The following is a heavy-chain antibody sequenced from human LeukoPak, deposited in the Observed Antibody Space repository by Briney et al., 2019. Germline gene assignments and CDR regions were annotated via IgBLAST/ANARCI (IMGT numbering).Heavy chain of an antibody. D-gene: IGHD1-26*01. Sequence: GGSLRLSCAASGFTVSSNYMSWVRQAPGKGLEWVSVIYSGGSTYYADSVKGRFTISRDNSKNTLYLQMNSLRAEDMAVYYCARAGTQWELLRGAFDIWGQGTMVTVSS. J-gene: IGHJ3*02. CDR1: GFTVSSNY. CDR2: IYSGGST. V-gene: IGHV3-66*01. CDR3: ARAGTQWELLRGAFDI.